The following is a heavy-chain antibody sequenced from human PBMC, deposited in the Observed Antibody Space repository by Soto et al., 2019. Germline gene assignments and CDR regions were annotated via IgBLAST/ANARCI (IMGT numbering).Heavy chain of an antibody. CDR1: GGTFSSYA. CDR2: IIPIFGTA. Sequence: SVKVSCKASGGTFSSYAISWVRQAPGQGLEWMGGIIPIFGTANYAQKFQGRVTITADESTGTAYMELSSLRSEDTAVYYCASGRGYSYGYGYYYYGMDVWGQGTTVTVSS. CDR3: ASGRGYSYGYGYYYYGMDV. D-gene: IGHD5-18*01. V-gene: IGHV1-69*13. J-gene: IGHJ6*02.